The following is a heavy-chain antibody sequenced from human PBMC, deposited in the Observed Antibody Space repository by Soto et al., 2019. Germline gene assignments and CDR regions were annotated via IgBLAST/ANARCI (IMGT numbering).Heavy chain of an antibody. CDR2: INAGNGNT. CDR1: GYTFTGYA. D-gene: IGHD6-19*01. V-gene: IGHV1-3*05. Sequence: QVQLVQSGAEEKKPGASVKVSCKASGYTFTGYAMHWVRQAPGQRLEWMGWINAGNGNTKYSQKFQGRVTITRDTSASTAYMELSSLRSEDTAVYYCARAVAVPADFDYWGPGTLVTVCS. J-gene: IGHJ4*02. CDR3: ARAVAVPADFDY.